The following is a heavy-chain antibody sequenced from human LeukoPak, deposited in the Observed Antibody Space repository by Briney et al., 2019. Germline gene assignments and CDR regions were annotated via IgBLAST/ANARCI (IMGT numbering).Heavy chain of an antibody. Sequence: ASVKVSCKASGGTFSSYAISWVRQAPGRGLEWMGGIIPIFGTANYAQKFQGRVTITTDESTSTAYMELSSLRSEDTAVYYCARAYYDFWSGPKMNMDVWGKGTTVTVSS. CDR1: GGTFSSYA. CDR2: IIPIFGTA. D-gene: IGHD3-3*01. J-gene: IGHJ6*03. CDR3: ARAYYDFWSGPKMNMDV. V-gene: IGHV1-69*05.